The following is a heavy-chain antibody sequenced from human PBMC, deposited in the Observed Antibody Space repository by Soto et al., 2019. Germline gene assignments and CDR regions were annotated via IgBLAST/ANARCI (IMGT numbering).Heavy chain of an antibody. J-gene: IGHJ6*02. D-gene: IGHD2-15*01. CDR2: IGHLETT. V-gene: IGHV4-30-2*06. CDR3: APLSVSLSGPYGIHV. Sequence: SETLSLTCSVSGVAMTYGGYSWSWIRQSPEKGLEWLGYIGHLETTYYNPSLKSRVTLSVDTSKNQFSVRLNSVTASDTAVYYCAPLSVSLSGPYGIHVWGQGTTVTVSS. CDR1: GVAMTYGGYS.